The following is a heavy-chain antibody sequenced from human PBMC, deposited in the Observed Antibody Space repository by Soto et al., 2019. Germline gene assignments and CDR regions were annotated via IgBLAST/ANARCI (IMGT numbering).Heavy chain of an antibody. V-gene: IGHV4-59*01. CDR3: ARDRSSGWSDYYYYGMDV. CDR2: IYYSGST. CDR1: GGSISSYY. D-gene: IGHD6-19*01. J-gene: IGHJ6*02. Sequence: SETLSLTCTVSGGSISSYYWSWIRQPPGKGLEWIGYIYYSGSTNYNPSLKSRVTISVDTSKNQFSLKLSSVTAADAAVYYCARDRSSGWSDYYYYGMDVWGQGTTVTVSS.